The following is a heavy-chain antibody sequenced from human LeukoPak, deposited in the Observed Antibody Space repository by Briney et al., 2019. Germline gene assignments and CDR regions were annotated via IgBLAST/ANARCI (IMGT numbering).Heavy chain of an antibody. CDR3: ARALTGTTWGYYYYYGMDV. CDR1: GYTFTSYG. D-gene: IGHD1-7*01. J-gene: IGHJ6*02. Sequence: ASVKVSCKASGYTFTSYGISWVRQAPGQGLEWMGWISAYSGNTNYAQKLQGRVTMTTDTSTSTAYMELRSLRSDDTAVYYCARALTGTTWGYYYYYGMDVWGQGTTVTVSS. CDR2: ISAYSGNT. V-gene: IGHV1-18*01.